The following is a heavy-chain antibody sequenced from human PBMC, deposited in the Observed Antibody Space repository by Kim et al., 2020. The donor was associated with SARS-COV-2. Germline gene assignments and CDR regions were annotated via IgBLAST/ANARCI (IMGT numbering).Heavy chain of an antibody. Sequence: GGSLRLSCEGSGFSFGDYAFHWVRQVPGEGLECVSGITWNSGTIAYSDSVKGRFSVSRDNAKNALYLQLNSLRPEDSGFYFCAKDSYEILNGPGGSWGQGIVVIVSS. CDR2: ITWNSGTI. J-gene: IGHJ5*02. CDR3: AKDSYEILNGPGGS. V-gene: IGHV3-9*01. CDR1: GFSFGDYA. D-gene: IGHD3-9*01.